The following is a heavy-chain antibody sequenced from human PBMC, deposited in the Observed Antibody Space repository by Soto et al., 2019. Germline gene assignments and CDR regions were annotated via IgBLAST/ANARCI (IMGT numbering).Heavy chain of an antibody. D-gene: IGHD6-13*01. Sequence: ASVKVSCKASGYTFTSYVISWVRQAPGQGLEWMGWINPNSGNTNYAQKFQGWVTMTTDTSTSTAYMELSRLRSDDTAVYYCAREAGAASDPYYYYGMDVWGQGTTVTVSS. CDR3: AREAGAASDPYYYYGMDV. CDR1: GYTFTSYV. CDR2: INPNSGNT. J-gene: IGHJ6*02. V-gene: IGHV1-18*04.